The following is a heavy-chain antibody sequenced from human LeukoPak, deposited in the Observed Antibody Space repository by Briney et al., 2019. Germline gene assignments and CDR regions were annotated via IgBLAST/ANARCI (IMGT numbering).Heavy chain of an antibody. V-gene: IGHV3-21*01. Sequence: GGSLRLSCAASGFTFSSYSMNWVRQAPGKGLEWVSSISSSSSYIYYADSVKGRFTISRDNAKNSLYLQMNSLRAEDTAVYYCARGASGSGSYAFDIWGQGTMVTVSS. CDR2: ISSSSSYI. J-gene: IGHJ3*02. CDR1: GFTFSSYS. CDR3: ARGASGSGSYAFDI. D-gene: IGHD3-10*01.